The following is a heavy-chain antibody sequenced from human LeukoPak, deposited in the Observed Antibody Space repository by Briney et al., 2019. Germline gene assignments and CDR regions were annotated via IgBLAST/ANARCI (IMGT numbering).Heavy chain of an antibody. CDR3: AKDGGLWVSAHWGDS. CDR1: GFTFSSYT. D-gene: IGHD7-27*01. J-gene: IGHJ4*02. Sequence: GGALRLSCTASGFTFSSYTMSWVRQAPGKGLKWVSTITTGGPNTYYADSVKGRFTVSRDDSKNTLYLQMNSLRAEDAAVYYCAKDGGLWVSAHWGDSWGRGTLVTVSS. CDR2: ITTGGPNT. V-gene: IGHV3-23*01.